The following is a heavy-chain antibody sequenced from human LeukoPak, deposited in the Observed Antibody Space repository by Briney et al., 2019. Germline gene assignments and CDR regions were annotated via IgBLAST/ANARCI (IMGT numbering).Heavy chain of an antibody. V-gene: IGHV1-18*04. D-gene: IGHD2-15*01. Sequence: ASVTVSFKASGYTFTSYGISWVRQAPGQGLEWMGWISAYNGNTNYAQKLQGRVTMTTDTSTSTAYMELRSLRSDDTAVYYCARDGDRYCSGGSCYYYYYGMDVRGKGTTVTVSS. CDR2: ISAYNGNT. CDR3: ARDGDRYCSGGSCYYYYYGMDV. J-gene: IGHJ6*04. CDR1: GYTFTSYG.